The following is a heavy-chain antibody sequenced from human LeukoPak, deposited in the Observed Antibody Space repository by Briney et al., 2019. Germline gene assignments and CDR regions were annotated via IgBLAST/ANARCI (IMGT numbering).Heavy chain of an antibody. CDR2: IGRST. CDR3: AAYASGTMRDY. Sequence: PSETLSLTCTVSGGSVSSGSYYWSWIRQPPGKGLEWIGSIGRSTTYNPSLKSRVTISVDTSKNQVSLRLSSVTAADTAIYYCAAYASGTMRDYWGQGTLVTVSS. V-gene: IGHV4-39*01. D-gene: IGHD3-10*01. J-gene: IGHJ4*02. CDR1: GGSVSSGSYY.